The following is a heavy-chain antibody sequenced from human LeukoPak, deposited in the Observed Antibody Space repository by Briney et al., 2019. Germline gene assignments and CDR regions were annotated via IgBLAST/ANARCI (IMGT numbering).Heavy chain of an antibody. Sequence: PSQTLSLTCSVSGGSMNSYYWSWIRQSPGKGLEWIGYIYYSGSTNYNPSLKSRVTISVDTSKNQFSLKLSSVTAADTAVYYCARHVWLQPFDYWGQGTLVTVSS. V-gene: IGHV4-59*08. CDR1: GGSMNSYY. CDR3: ARHVWLQPFDY. J-gene: IGHJ4*02. CDR2: IYYSGST. D-gene: IGHD3-9*01.